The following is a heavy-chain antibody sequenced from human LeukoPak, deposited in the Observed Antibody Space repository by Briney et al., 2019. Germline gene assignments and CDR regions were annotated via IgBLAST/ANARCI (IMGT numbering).Heavy chain of an antibody. CDR3: AKGGWCSSTSCRLYYYYYYYMDV. CDR2: ISSSSSYI. CDR1: GFTFSSYS. V-gene: IGHV3-21*04. J-gene: IGHJ6*03. Sequence: GGSLRLSCAASGFTFSSYSMNWVRQAPGKGLEWVSSISSSSSYIYYADSVKGRFTISRDNAKNSLYLQMNSLRAEDTAVYYCAKGGWCSSTSCRLYYYYYYYMDVWGKGTTVTVSS. D-gene: IGHD2-2*01.